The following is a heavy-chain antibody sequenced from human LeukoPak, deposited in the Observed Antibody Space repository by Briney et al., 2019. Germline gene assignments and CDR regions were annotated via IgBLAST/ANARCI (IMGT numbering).Heavy chain of an antibody. V-gene: IGHV1-58*02. CDR2: IVVGSGNT. Sequence: SVKISCMASGFTFTSSAMQWVRQARGQRLEWIGWIVVGSGNTNYAQKFQERVTITRDMSTSTAYMELSSLRSEDTAVYYCAALSSLTYYYGMDVWGQGTTVTVSS. J-gene: IGHJ6*02. D-gene: IGHD3-10*01. CDR3: AALSSLTYYYGMDV. CDR1: GFTFTSSA.